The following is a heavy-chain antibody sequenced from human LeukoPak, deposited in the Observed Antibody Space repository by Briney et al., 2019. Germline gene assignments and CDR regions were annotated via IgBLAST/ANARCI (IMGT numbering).Heavy chain of an antibody. CDR3: ARSDWFDP. J-gene: IGHJ5*02. Sequence: GGSLRLSCAASGXTFSSYAMSWVRQAPGKGLEWVSAISGSGGSTYYADSVKGRFTISRDNAKNTMYLQMNSLRVEDTAVYYCARSDWFDPWGQGTLVTVSS. CDR1: GXTFSSYA. CDR2: ISGSGGST. V-gene: IGHV3-23*01.